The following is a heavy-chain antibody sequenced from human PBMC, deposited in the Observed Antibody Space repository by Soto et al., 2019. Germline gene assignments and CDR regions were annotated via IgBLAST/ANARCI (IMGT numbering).Heavy chain of an antibody. J-gene: IGHJ5*02. CDR1: GGSISSGDYY. Sequence: SETLSLTCTVSGGSISSGDYYWSWIRQHPGKGLEWIGYIYYSGSTYYNPSLKSRVTISVDTSKNQFSLKLSSVTVADIAVYYCARWWSGSRQGFDPWGQGTLVTVSS. CDR2: IYYSGST. V-gene: IGHV4-31*03. CDR3: ARWWSGSRQGFDP. D-gene: IGHD3-3*01.